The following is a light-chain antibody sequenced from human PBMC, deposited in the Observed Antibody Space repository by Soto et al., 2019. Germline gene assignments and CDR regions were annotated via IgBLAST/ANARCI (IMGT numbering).Light chain of an antibody. V-gene: IGKV3-20*01. CDR1: QSVSSSY. J-gene: IGKJ2*01. CDR3: QQYGSSPGT. CDR2: GAS. Sequence: EIVLTQSPGTLSLSPGERATLSCRASQSVSSSYLAWYQQKPGQAPRLLIYGASSRATGIPDRFSGSGSETDFTLTISRLEPEDSAVYYCQQYGSSPGTFGQGTKLEIK.